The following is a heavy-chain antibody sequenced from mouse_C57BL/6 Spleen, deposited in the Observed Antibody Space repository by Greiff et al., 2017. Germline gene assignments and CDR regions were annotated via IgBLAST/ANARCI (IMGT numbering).Heavy chain of an antibody. J-gene: IGHJ1*03. D-gene: IGHD5-1*01. CDR1: GYAFSSSW. CDR3: AREKEYHWYFDV. V-gene: IGHV1-82*01. CDR2: IYPGDGDT. Sequence: QVQLKESGPELVKPGASVKISCKASGYAFSSSWLNWVKQRPGKGLEWIGRIYPGDGDTNYNGQFKGKATLTADKSSSTAYMQLSSLTSEDSAVYFCAREKEYHWYFDVWGTGTTVTVSS.